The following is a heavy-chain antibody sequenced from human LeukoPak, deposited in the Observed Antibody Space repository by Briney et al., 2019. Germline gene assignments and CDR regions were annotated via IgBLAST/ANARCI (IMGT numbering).Heavy chain of an antibody. CDR2: TYNSGST. D-gene: IGHD2-2*01. V-gene: IGHV4-59*12. CDR3: ARLQYCSGTSCYWFDP. CDR1: GGSISIYY. Sequence: SETLSLTCTVSGGSISIYYWSWIRQPPGKGLEWIGYTYNSGSTNYNPSLKSRVTISVDTSKNQFSLRLSSVTAADTAVYYCARLQYCSGTSCYWFDPWGQGTLVTVSS. J-gene: IGHJ5*02.